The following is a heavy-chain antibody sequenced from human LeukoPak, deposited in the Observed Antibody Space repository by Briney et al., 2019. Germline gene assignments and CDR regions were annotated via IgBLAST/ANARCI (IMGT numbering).Heavy chain of an antibody. D-gene: IGHD3-16*01. CDR1: GFTFSSHW. J-gene: IGHJ4*02. V-gene: IGHV3-74*01. CDR2: INSDGSST. Sequence: GGSLRLSCAASGFTFSSHWMHWVRQAPGKGLVWVSRINSDGSSTSYADSVKGRFTISRDNAKNTLYLQMNSLRAEDTAVYYCARGGRGRSLDYWGQGTLVTVSS. CDR3: ARGGRGRSLDY.